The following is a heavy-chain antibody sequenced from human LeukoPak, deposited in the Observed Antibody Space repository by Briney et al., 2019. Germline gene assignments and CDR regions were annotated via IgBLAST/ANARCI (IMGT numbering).Heavy chain of an antibody. CDR3: AKVGTGYSSGWYDEGFDY. CDR2: ISYDGSNK. CDR1: GFTFSSYG. J-gene: IGHJ4*02. Sequence: GGSLRLSCAASGFTFSSYGMHWVRQAPGKGLEWVAVISYDGSNKYYADSVKGRFTISRDNSKNTLYLQMNSLRAEDTAVYYCAKVGTGYSSGWYDEGFDYWGQGTLVTVSS. D-gene: IGHD6-19*01. V-gene: IGHV3-30*18.